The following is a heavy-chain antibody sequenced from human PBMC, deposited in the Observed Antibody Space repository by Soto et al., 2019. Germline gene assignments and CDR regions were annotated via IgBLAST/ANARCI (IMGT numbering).Heavy chain of an antibody. V-gene: IGHV3-53*02. J-gene: IGHJ6*02. D-gene: IGHD3-16*01. CDR2: IDTGGST. CDR1: GFIVSSKY. CDR3: TTYTGYGMNV. Sequence: EVQMVETGGGLSQPGGSLRLSCAVSGFIVSSKYMTWVRQAPGKGLEWVSVIDTGGSTHYADSARVRFTISRDSSKNTLYLQINSLRAEDAAGYYCTTYTGYGMNVWGQGTTVTVSS.